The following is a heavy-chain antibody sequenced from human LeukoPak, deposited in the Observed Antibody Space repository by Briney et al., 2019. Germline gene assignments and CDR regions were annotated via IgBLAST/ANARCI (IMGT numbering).Heavy chain of an antibody. J-gene: IGHJ4*02. CDR3: ARHEMATIY. D-gene: IGHD5-24*01. V-gene: IGHV4-39*01. CDR2: VYSTGNT. CDR1: GGSISSNTYC. Sequence: SETLSLTCTVSGGSISSNTYCWGWIRQPPGEGLEWIASVYSTGNTFYNPSPKSGVTISVDTSKNQFSLKLSSVTAADTAVYYCARHEMATIYWGQGTLVTVSS.